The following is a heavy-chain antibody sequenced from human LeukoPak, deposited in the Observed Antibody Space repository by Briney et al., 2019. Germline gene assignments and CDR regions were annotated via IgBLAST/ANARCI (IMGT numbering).Heavy chain of an antibody. V-gene: IGHV3-11*01. Sequence: GGSLRLSCAASGFTFSDFYMTWIRQAPGKGLEWVSYISNRGSTIHYADSVRGLFTISRDNAKKSLYLQMNSLRAEDTAVYYCARSADRSGYFREITLYYFDYWGQGTLVTVSS. J-gene: IGHJ4*02. CDR2: ISNRGSTI. CDR1: GFTFSDFY. D-gene: IGHD3-22*01. CDR3: ARSADRSGYFREITLYYFDY.